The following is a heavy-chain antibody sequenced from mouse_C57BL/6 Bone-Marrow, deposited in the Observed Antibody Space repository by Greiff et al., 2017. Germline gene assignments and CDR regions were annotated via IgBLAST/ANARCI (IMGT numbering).Heavy chain of an antibody. CDR3: ARKGYDEGFAY. V-gene: IGHV1-55*01. CDR1: GYTFTSYW. J-gene: IGHJ3*01. CDR2: IYPGSGST. D-gene: IGHD2-2*01. Sequence: QVHVKQPGAELVKPGASVKMSCKASGYTFTSYWITWVKQRPGQGLEWIGDIYPGSGSTNYNEKFKSKATLTVDTSSSTAYMQLSSLTSEDSAVYYCARKGYDEGFAYWGQGTLVTVSA.